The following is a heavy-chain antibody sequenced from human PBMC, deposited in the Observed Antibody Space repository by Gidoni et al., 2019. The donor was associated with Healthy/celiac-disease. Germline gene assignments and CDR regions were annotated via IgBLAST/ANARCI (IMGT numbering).Heavy chain of an antibody. V-gene: IGHV1-69*01. CDR3: ARRGGVQLWSDPEYYFDY. CDR2: ITPIFGTA. D-gene: IGHD5-18*01. CDR1: GGTFSSYA. Sequence: QVQLVQSGAEVKKPGSSVKVSCKASGGTFSSYAISWVRQAPGQGLEWMGGITPIFGTANYAQKFQCRGTITADESTSTAYMELSSLRSEDTAVYYCARRGGVQLWSDPEYYFDYWGQGTLVTVSS. J-gene: IGHJ4*02.